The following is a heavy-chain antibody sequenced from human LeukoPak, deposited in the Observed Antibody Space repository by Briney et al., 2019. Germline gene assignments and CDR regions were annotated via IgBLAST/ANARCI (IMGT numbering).Heavy chain of an antibody. V-gene: IGHV3-20*04. Sequence: GGSLRLSCAASGFTLDDYGMSWVRHAPGKGLEWVSGINWNGGSTGYADSVKGRFTISRDNAKNSLYLQMNSLRAEDTALYYCAREDIAAAVSDYYMDVWGKGTTVTVSS. CDR2: INWNGGST. CDR1: GFTLDDYG. D-gene: IGHD6-13*01. CDR3: AREDIAAAVSDYYMDV. J-gene: IGHJ6*03.